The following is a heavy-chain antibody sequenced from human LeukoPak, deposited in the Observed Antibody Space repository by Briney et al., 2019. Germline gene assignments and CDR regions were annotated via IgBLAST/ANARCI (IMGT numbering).Heavy chain of an antibody. J-gene: IGHJ4*02. Sequence: SETLSLTCTVSDGSFSSYYWSWVRQPPGQGLEWIGYIYYSESTNYNPSLKSRVTISVDTSKNQFSLKLSFVTAADTAVYYCARGFGGNPRHFDYWGQGTLVTVSS. D-gene: IGHD4-23*01. V-gene: IGHV4-59*01. CDR3: ARGFGGNPRHFDY. CDR1: DGSFSSYY. CDR2: IYYSEST.